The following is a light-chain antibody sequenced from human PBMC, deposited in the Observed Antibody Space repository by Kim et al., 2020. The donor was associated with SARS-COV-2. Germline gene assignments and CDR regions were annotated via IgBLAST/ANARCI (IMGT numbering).Light chain of an antibody. CDR3: QTWDTDIMV. V-gene: IGLV4-69*01. CDR2: VNGDGSH. CDR1: SGHSTYA. Sequence: ASVKLTRTLSSGHSTYAIAWHQQQPEKGPGYLMKVNGDGSHSKGDGIPDRFSGSSSGAERYLTISSLQSEDEADYYCQTWDTDIMVFGGGTQLTVL. J-gene: IGLJ3*02.